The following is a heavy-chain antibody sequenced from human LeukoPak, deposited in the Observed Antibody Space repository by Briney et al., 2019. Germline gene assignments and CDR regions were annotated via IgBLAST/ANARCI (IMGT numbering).Heavy chain of an antibody. CDR2: IFPDDSDT. CDR3: ARHSSPYDSSGYYLNDY. Sequence: GASLQISSQASGYRFISYWIGWVRQTPGKGLEWMGIIFPDDSDTRYRPSFQGHVAITADNSISTAYLQWSSLKASDTAMYFCARHSSPYDSSGYYLNDYWGQGTLVTVSS. V-gene: IGHV5-51*01. D-gene: IGHD3-22*01. J-gene: IGHJ4*02. CDR1: GYRFISYW.